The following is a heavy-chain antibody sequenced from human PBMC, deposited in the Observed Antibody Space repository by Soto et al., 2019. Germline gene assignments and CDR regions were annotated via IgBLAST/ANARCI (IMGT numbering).Heavy chain of an antibody. CDR3: ARERPASSSAFDI. V-gene: IGHV3-7*01. J-gene: IGHJ3*02. CDR2: IKEDGSEK. CDR1: GFTVSTYW. Sequence: PGGSLRLSCAASGFTVSTYWMSWVRQAPGKGLEWVANIKEDGSEKYYGDSVKGRFTISRDNAKNSLYLQMNSLRAEDTAVYYCARERPASSSAFDIWGQGTMVTVSS.